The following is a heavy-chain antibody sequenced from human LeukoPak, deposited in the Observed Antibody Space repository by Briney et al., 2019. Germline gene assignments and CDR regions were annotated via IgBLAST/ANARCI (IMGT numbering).Heavy chain of an antibody. CDR3: AKDSAQISGSYYDYFDY. J-gene: IGHJ4*02. D-gene: IGHD1-26*01. CDR2: ISYDGSNK. CDR1: GFTFSSYG. V-gene: IGHV3-30*18. Sequence: GGSLRLSCAASGFTFSSYGMHWVRQAPGKGLEWVAVISYDGSNKYYADSVKGRFTISRDSSKNMLYLQMNSLRAEDAAVYYCAKDSAQISGSYYDYFDYWGQGTLVTVSS.